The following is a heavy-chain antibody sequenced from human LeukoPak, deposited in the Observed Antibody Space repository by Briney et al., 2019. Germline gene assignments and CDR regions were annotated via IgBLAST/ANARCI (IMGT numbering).Heavy chain of an antibody. V-gene: IGHV3-23*01. D-gene: IGHD3-9*01. CDR2: MSGSGGST. CDR1: GVTFTTYA. J-gene: IGHJ4*02. Sequence: GGSLRLSCAASGVTFTTYAMSWVRQAPGKGLEWVSTMSGSGGSTYYADSVKGRFTLSRDNSKNTLYLQMNSLRAEDTAIYYCAKGPVKYYDILTGNFDYWGQGTLVTVSS. CDR3: AKGPVKYYDILTGNFDY.